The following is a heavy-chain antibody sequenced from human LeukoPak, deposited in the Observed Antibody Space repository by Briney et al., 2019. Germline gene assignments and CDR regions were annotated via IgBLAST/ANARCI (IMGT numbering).Heavy chain of an antibody. Sequence: PSETLSLTCTVSGGSISSYYWSWIRQPPGKGVEWIGYIYYSGSTNYNPSLKSRVTISVDTSKNQFSLKLSSVTAADTAVYYCARDTPPRDTYYYDSSGYYLGAFDIWGQGTMVTVSS. CDR2: IYYSGST. CDR1: GGSISSYY. D-gene: IGHD3-22*01. V-gene: IGHV4-59*01. J-gene: IGHJ3*02. CDR3: ARDTPPRDTYYYDSSGYYLGAFDI.